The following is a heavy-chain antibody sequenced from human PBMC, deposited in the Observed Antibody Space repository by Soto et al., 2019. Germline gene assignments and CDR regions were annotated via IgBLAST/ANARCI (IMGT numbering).Heavy chain of an antibody. J-gene: IGHJ4*02. CDR3: ASDRSGDYDY. Sequence: EVQLVESGGGVVRPGGSLRLSCAVSGFTFDDYAMAWVRQAPGKGLEWVSGIDWNGGATDYADSEQGRFSISRDNAKNSLYLQMNSLRAEDTALYYCASDRSGDYDYWGQGTLVTVSS. CDR2: IDWNGGAT. CDR1: GFTFDDYA. V-gene: IGHV3-20*04. D-gene: IGHD4-17*01.